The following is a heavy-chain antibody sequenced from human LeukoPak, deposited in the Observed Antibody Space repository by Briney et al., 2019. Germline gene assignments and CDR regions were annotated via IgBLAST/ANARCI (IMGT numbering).Heavy chain of an antibody. CDR2: IYTSGGT. D-gene: IGHD1-1*01. J-gene: IGHJ5*02. V-gene: IGHV4-4*09. CDR3: ARHLHNQPSPSFDP. CDR1: GGSVTTYY. Sequence: SETLSLTCSVSGGSVTTYYWSWIRQPPGKGLEWIRYIYTSGGTNHNPSLKSRVTISVDTSKNQFSLKLTSVTAADMAVYYCARHLHNQPSPSFDPWGQGTLVTVSS.